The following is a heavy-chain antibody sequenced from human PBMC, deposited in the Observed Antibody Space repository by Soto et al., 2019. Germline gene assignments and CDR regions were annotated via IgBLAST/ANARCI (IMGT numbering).Heavy chain of an antibody. D-gene: IGHD3-3*01. CDR3: ARDSLFGVVILDY. V-gene: IGHV3-7*03. J-gene: IGHJ4*02. Sequence: SLRLSCAASGFTFSSYWMSWVRQAPGKGLEWVANIKQDGSEKYYVDSVKGRFTISRDNAKNSLYLQMNSLRAEGTAVYYCARDSLFGVVILDYWGQGTLVTVSS. CDR2: IKQDGSEK. CDR1: GFTFSSYW.